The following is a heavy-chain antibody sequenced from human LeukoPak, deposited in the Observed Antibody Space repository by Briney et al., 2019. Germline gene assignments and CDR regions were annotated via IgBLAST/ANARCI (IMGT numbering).Heavy chain of an antibody. CDR1: GGSISSYY. J-gene: IGHJ5*02. D-gene: IGHD5-18*01. V-gene: IGHV4-59*01. Sequence: SETLSLTCTVSGGSISSYYWSWIRQPPGKGLEWIGYIYYSGSTNYNPSLKSRVTISVDTSKNQFSLKLSSVTAADTAVYYCARGGYFYWFDPWGQGTLVTASS. CDR2: IYYSGST. CDR3: ARGGYFYWFDP.